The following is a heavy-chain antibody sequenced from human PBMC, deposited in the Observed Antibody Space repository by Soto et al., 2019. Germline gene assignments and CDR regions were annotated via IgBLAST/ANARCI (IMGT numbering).Heavy chain of an antibody. Sequence: QVQLVQSGAEVKKPGDSVKVSCKASGYIFTDYYLHWVRQAPGQGFEWVGGINAKSGNPKYVPKFQGRVTVTRATSTSKVYMELNRLTSDDTAVYFCASEDCRNNCLQGFGYWGQGTLVTVSS. CDR2: INAKSGNP. V-gene: IGHV1-2*02. D-gene: IGHD2-15*01. J-gene: IGHJ4*02. CDR1: GYIFTDYY. CDR3: ASEDCRNNCLQGFGY.